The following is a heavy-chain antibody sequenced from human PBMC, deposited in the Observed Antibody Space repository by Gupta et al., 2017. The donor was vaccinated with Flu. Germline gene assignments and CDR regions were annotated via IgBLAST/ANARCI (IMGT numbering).Heavy chain of an antibody. V-gene: IGHV3-23*01. CDR3: AKGRLGYTYYFDY. Sequence: RQAPGKGLDWVSAISGSGGSTYYADSVKGRFTISRDNSKNTLYLQMNSLRAEDTAVYYCAKGRLGYTYYFDYWGQGTLVTVSS. CDR2: ISGSGGST. D-gene: IGHD3-16*02. J-gene: IGHJ4*02.